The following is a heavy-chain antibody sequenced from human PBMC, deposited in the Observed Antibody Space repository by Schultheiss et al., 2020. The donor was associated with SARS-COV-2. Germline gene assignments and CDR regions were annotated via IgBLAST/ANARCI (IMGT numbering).Heavy chain of an antibody. D-gene: IGHD1-7*01. V-gene: IGHV3-66*03. J-gene: IGHJ4*02. CDR3: ARDEGRGTYRPFDY. Sequence: GGSLRLSCAASGFTVSNNYMSWVRQAPGKGLEWVSVIYRCGSTYYADSVKGRFTISRDNSKNTLYLQVNSLRAEDTAVYYCARDEGRGTYRPFDYWGQGTLVTVSS. CDR1: GFTVSNNY. CDR2: IYRCGST.